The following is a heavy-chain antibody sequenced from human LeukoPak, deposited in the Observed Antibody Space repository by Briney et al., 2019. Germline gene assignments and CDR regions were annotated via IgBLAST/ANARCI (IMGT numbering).Heavy chain of an antibody. CDR3: AGAREFSSSSGRAYYFDF. CDR2: IYYSGST. CDR1: GGSISSYY. D-gene: IGHD6-6*01. Sequence: SETLSLTCTVSGGSISSYYWSWIRQPPGKGLEWIGYIYYSGSTNYNPSLKSRVTISVDTSKNQFSLKLRSVTAADTAVYYCAGAREFSSSSGRAYYFDFWGQGTLVAVSS. J-gene: IGHJ4*02. V-gene: IGHV4-59*01.